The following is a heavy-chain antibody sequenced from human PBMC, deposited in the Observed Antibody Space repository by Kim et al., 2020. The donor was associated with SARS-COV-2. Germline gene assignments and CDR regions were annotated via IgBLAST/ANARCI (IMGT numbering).Heavy chain of an antibody. CDR1: GGSISSSSYY. CDR3: ARLLGATSIRDYYGMDV. V-gene: IGHV4-39*01. J-gene: IGHJ6*02. CDR2: IYYSGST. Sequence: SETLSLTCTVSGGSISSSSYYWGWIRQPPGKGLEWIGSIYYSGSTYYNPSLKSRVTISVDTSKNQFSLKLSSVTAADTAVYYCARLLGATSIRDYYGMDVWGQGTTVTVSS. D-gene: IGHD1-26*01.